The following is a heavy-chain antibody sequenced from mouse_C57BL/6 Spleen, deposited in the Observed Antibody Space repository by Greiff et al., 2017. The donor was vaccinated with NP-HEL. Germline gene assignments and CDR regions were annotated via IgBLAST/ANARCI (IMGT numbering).Heavy chain of an antibody. Sequence: QVQLQQSGAELVKPGASVKISCKASGYAFSSYWMNWVKQRPGKGLEWIGQIYPGDGDTNYNGKFKGKATLTADKSSSTAYMQLSSLTSEDSAVYFCARDDDGYYAMDYWGQGTSVTVSS. V-gene: IGHV1-80*01. J-gene: IGHJ4*01. CDR2: IYPGDGDT. CDR1: GYAFSSYW. D-gene: IGHD2-4*01. CDR3: ARDDDGYYAMDY.